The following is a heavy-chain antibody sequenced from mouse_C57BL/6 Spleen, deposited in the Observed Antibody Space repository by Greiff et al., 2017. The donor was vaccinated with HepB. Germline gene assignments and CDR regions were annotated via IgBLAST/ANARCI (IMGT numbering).Heavy chain of an antibody. Sequence: VQLQQPGAELVRPGSSVKLSCKASGYTFTSYWMDWVKQRPGQGLEWIGNIYPSDSETHYNQKFKDKATLTVDKSSRTAYMQLSSLTSEDSAVYSCARGASSGIDYFAYWGQCTTLTVSS. CDR1: GYTFTSYW. J-gene: IGHJ2*01. CDR3: ARGASSGIDYFAY. CDR2: IYPSDSET. D-gene: IGHD1-1*01. V-gene: IGHV1-61*01.